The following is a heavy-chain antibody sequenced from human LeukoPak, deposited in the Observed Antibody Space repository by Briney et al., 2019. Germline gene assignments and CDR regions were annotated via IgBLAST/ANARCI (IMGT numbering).Heavy chain of an antibody. J-gene: IGHJ5*02. V-gene: IGHV4-30-4*01. CDR1: GGSISSGDYY. CDR3: VRGPVVVVADNWFDP. D-gene: IGHD2-15*01. CDR2: IYYSGST. Sequence: PSETLSLTCTVSGGSISSGDYYWSWIRQPPGKGLEWIGYIYYSGSTYYNPSLKSRVTISVDTPKNQFSLKLSSVTAADTAVYYCVRGPVVVVADNWFDPWGQGTLVTVSS.